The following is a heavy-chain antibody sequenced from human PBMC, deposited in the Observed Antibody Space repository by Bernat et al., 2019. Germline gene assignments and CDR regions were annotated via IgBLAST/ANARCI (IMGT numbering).Heavy chain of an antibody. V-gene: IGHV1-2*04. CDR2: INPNSAGT. J-gene: IGHJ5*02. CDR3: ARGYYGSGRTGFDP. Sequence: QVQLVQSGAEVKKPGASVKVSCKASAYTFSGYYIHWVRQAPGQGLEWMGRINPNSAGTNYAQKFQGWVTMTRDTSSSTAYMELSRLTSDDTAVYYSARGYYGSGRTGFDPWGQGTLVTVSS. D-gene: IGHD3-10*01. CDR1: AYTFSGYY.